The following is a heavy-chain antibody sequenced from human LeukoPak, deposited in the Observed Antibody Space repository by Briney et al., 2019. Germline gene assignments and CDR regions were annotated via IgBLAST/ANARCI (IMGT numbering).Heavy chain of an antibody. D-gene: IGHD1-26*01. CDR1: GGSISSYY. Sequence: TSETLSLTCTVSGGSISSYYWSWIRQPAGKGLEWIGRIYTSGSTNYNPSLKSRVTISVDTSKNQFSLKLSSVTAADTAVYYCARMGSIVGAADWGQGTLVTVSS. J-gene: IGHJ4*02. V-gene: IGHV4-4*07. CDR3: ARMGSIVGAAD. CDR2: IYTSGST.